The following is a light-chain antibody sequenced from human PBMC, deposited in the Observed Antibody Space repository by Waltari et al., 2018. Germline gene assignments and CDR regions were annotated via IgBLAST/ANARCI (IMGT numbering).Light chain of an antibody. J-gene: IGLJ3*02. V-gene: IGLV1-40*01. CDR2: GSS. CDR3: QSYGSDWV. CDR1: GSNIGAGYD. Sequence: QSVLTQPPSVSGAPGQRVTIACTGSGSNIGAGYDVHWYQQVPRAAPKLLIYGSSSRPLGVPDRFSGSKSGTSASLAITGLQAEDEADYYCQSYGSDWVFGGGTKLTVL.